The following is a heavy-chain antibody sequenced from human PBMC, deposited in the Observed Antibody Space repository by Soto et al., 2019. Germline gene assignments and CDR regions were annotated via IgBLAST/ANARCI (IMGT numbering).Heavy chain of an antibody. CDR3: ARDLRGGSYGMDV. V-gene: IGHV4-34*01. Sequence: SETLSLTCALSGGSFSGYYWSWIRQSPGKGLEWIGEINPSGSTNYNPSLKTRVTISTDTPKNQFYLKLTSVTAADTAMYYCARDLRGGSYGMDVWGQGTTVTVSS. D-gene: IGHD3-10*01. CDR2: INPSGST. J-gene: IGHJ6*02. CDR1: GGSFSGYY.